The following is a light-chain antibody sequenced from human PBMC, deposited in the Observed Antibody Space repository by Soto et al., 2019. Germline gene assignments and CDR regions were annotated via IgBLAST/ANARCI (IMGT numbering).Light chain of an antibody. CDR3: QQYGSSPVT. V-gene: IGKV3-20*01. CDR1: QSVSSSY. Sequence: EIVLTQSPGTLSLSPGERATLXXRASQSVSSSYLAWYQQKPGQAPRFXIYGASSRATGIPDRFSGSGAGTDFTLTISRLEPEDFAVYYCQQYGSSPVTFGGGTKVDIK. CDR2: GAS. J-gene: IGKJ4*01.